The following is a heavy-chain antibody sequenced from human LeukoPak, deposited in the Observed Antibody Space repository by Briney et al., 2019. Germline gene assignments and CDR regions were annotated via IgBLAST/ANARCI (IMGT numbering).Heavy chain of an antibody. CDR1: GFTFGDYA. Sequence: GGSLRLSCTASGFTFGDYAMSWVRQAPGKGLEWVGFIRSKAYGGTTEYAASVKGRFTISRDDSKSIAYLQMNSLKTEDTAVYYCTRDIQLSGGSYSPVPYYYMAVWGKGTTVTISS. V-gene: IGHV3-49*04. J-gene: IGHJ6*03. CDR3: TRDIQLSGGSYSPVPYYYMAV. D-gene: IGHD1-26*01. CDR2: IRSKAYGGTT.